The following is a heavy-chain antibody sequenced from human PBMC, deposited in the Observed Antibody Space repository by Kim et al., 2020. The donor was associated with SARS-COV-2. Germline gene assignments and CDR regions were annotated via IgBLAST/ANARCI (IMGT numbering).Heavy chain of an antibody. CDR2: INAYNGNT. V-gene: IGHV1-18*04. J-gene: IGHJ6*02. Sequence: ASVKVSCKASGYTFTNYHFSWVRQAPGQGLEWMGWINAYNGNTNYPQKLQGRVTMTTDTSTSTAYMEVRSLRSDDTAVYYCATNSYSSSWYRGMDVWGQGTTVTVSS. D-gene: IGHD6-13*01. CDR3: ATNSYSSSWYRGMDV. CDR1: GYTFTNYH.